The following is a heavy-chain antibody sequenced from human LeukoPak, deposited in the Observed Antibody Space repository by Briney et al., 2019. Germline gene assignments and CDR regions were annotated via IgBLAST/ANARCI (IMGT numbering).Heavy chain of an antibody. Sequence: SQTLSLTCTVSGGSISSGSYYWSWIRQPAGKGLEWIGRIYTSGSTNYNPSLKSRVTISVDTSKNQFSLKLSSETAADTAVYYCARDASVWAIFDYWGQGTLVTVSS. D-gene: IGHD3-16*01. CDR3: ARDASVWAIFDY. CDR2: IYTSGST. CDR1: GGSISSGSYY. J-gene: IGHJ4*02. V-gene: IGHV4-61*02.